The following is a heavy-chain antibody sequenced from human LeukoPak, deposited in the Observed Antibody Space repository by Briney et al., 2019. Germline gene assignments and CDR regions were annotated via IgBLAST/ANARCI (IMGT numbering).Heavy chain of an antibody. CDR2: INFSGST. D-gene: IGHD3-3*01. CDR1: GGSFSGYY. V-gene: IGHV4-34*01. J-gene: IGHJ6*02. CDR3: ARASPSGPPNPLRPRRSRYGMDV. Sequence: PSETLSLTCAVYGGSFSGYYWTWIRQPPGEGLEWIGEINFSGSTNYSPSLKSRVIVSIDTSNNQFSLKLSSVTAADSAVYYCARASPSGPPNPLRPRRSRYGMDVWGQGTTVTVSS.